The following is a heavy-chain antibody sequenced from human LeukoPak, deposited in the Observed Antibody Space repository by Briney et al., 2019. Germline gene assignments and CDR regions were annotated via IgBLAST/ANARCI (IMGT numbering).Heavy chain of an antibody. Sequence: GGSPRLSCAASGFTVSSNYMSWVRQAPGKGLEWVSVIYSGSSTYYADSVKGRFTISRDNSKNTLYLQMNSLRAEDTAVYYCARVVQAYCSSSSCPGLDYWGQGTLVTVSS. V-gene: IGHV3-53*01. J-gene: IGHJ4*02. CDR3: ARVVQAYCSSSSCPGLDY. CDR1: GFTVSSNY. D-gene: IGHD2-15*01. CDR2: IYSGSST.